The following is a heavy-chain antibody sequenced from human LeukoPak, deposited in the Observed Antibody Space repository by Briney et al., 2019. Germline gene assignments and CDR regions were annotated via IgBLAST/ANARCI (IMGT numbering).Heavy chain of an antibody. CDR2: ISYDGNNE. V-gene: IGHV3-30-3*01. CDR3: ARESNRWYDMDV. D-gene: IGHD2-15*01. CDR1: GFTFSTSP. J-gene: IGHJ6*02. Sequence: PGGSLRLSCAVSGFTFSTSPMVWVRQSPGKGLEWVALISYDGNNEYYPDSVKGRLTISRDNSKNTVHLQMNSLTTEDTAVYYCARESNRWYDMDVWGQGTTVTVSS.